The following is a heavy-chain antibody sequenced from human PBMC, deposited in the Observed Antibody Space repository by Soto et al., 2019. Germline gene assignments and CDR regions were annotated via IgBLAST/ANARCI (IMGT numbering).Heavy chain of an antibody. V-gene: IGHV1-18*01. D-gene: IGHD3-22*01. CDR2: ISAYNGNT. CDR3: ARIRGYYDSSGYWDFDY. Sequence: GASVKVSCKASGYTFTSYGISWVRQAPGQGLEWMGWISAYNGNTNYAQKLQGRVTMTTDTSMSTAYMELRSLRSDDTAVYYCARIRGYYDSSGYWDFDYWGQGTLVTVSS. CDR1: GYTFTSYG. J-gene: IGHJ4*02.